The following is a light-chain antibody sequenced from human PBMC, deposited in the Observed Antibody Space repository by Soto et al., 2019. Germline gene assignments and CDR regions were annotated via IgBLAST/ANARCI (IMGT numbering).Light chain of an antibody. CDR2: GAS. CDR3: QQFGNSPPYT. J-gene: IGKJ2*01. Sequence: EIVLTQSPGTLSLSPGERATLSCRASQSVSSSYLGWYQQKPGQAPGLLIYGASSRATGIPDRFSGSGSGTDFTLTISRLEPEDFAVYYCQQFGNSPPYTFGQGTKLEIK. V-gene: IGKV3-20*01. CDR1: QSVSSSY.